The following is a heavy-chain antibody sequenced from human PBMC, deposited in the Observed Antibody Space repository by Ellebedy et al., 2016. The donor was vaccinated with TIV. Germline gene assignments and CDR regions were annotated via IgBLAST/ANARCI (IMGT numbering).Heavy chain of an antibody. D-gene: IGHD4-17*01. CDR1: GFSFRSYW. V-gene: IGHV3-7*01. Sequence: GGSLRLSCAASGFSFRSYWMSWVRQAPGKGLEWVANIYQDGSDQYYADSVKGRFTISRDNANKSLFLQMNSLRVDDTDVYYCARRGSYGDYAVQVNSWFDTWGQGTLVSVSS. CDR3: ARRGSYGDYAVQVNSWFDT. CDR2: IYQDGSDQ. J-gene: IGHJ5*02.